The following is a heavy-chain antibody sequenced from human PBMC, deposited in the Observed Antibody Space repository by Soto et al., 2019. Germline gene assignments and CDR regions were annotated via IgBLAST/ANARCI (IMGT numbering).Heavy chain of an antibody. CDR2: FNPNSGDT. V-gene: IGHV1-2*02. CDR3: AREASAVISLDY. D-gene: IGHD6-19*01. J-gene: IGHJ4*02. Sequence: GASVKVSCKASGYTFTAYSMHWVRQAPRQGLEWMGWFNPNSGDTIYPQRFQGRVTLTRDTSIATAYMEVYSLTSDDTAVYYCAREASAVISLDYWGQGTLVTVSS. CDR1: GYTFTAYS.